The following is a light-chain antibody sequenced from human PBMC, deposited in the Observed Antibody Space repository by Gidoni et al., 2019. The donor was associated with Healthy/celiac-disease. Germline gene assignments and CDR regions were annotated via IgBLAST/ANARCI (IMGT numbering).Light chain of an antibody. Sequence: EIVMTQSPATLSVSPGDRGTLSCRASQSVSSNLAWYHQKPGQAPRHLIYGASTRATGIPARISSGRSGTKFTLTISSLQSEDDAVYYYQQYNNWTPWTFGQGTKVEIK. CDR2: GAS. J-gene: IGKJ1*01. V-gene: IGKV3-15*01. CDR1: QSVSSN. CDR3: QQYNNWTPWT.